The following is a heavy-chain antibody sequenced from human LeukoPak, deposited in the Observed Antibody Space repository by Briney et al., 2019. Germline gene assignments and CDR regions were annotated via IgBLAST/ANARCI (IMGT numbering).Heavy chain of an antibody. CDR1: GGSFSGYY. V-gene: IGHV4-34*01. CDR2: INHSGCT. J-gene: IGHJ4*02. Sequence: SETLSLTCAVYGGSFSGYYWSWIRQPPGKGLEWIGEINHSGCTNYNPSLKSRVTISVDTSKNQFSLKLSSVTAADTAVYYCARHPRSVAGSPFDYWGQGTLVTVSS. D-gene: IGHD6-19*01. CDR3: ARHPRSVAGSPFDY.